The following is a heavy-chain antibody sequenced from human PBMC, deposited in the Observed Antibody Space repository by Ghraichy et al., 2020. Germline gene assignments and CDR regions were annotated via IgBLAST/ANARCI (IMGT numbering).Heavy chain of an antibody. CDR2: ISSSGSTI. CDR3: ARDAARGYGGIYYYYGMDV. V-gene: IGHV3-11*01. CDR1: GFTFSDYY. D-gene: IGHD4-23*01. J-gene: IGHJ6*02. Sequence: GESLNISCAASGFTFSDYYMSWIRQAPGKGLEWVSYISSSGSTIYYADSVKGRFTISRDNAKNSLYLQMNSLRAEDTAVYYCARDAARGYGGIYYYYGMDVWGQGTTVTVSS.